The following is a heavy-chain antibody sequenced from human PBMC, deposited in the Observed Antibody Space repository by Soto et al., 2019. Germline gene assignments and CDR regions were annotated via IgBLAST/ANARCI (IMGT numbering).Heavy chain of an antibody. D-gene: IGHD5-18*01. J-gene: IGHJ6*02. CDR2: IRSKAYGGTT. CDR1: GFTFGDYA. Sequence: PGGSLRLSCTASGFTFGDYAMSWFRQTPGKGLEWVGFIRSKAYGGTTEYAASVKGRFTISRDDSKSIAYLQMNSLKTEDTAVYYCTRDRDTAIYYYGMDVWGQGTTVTVSS. CDR3: TRDRDTAIYYYGMDV. V-gene: IGHV3-49*03.